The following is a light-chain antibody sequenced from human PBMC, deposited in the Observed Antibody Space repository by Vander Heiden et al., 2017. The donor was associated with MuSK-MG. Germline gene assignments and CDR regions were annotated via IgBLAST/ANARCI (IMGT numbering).Light chain of an antibody. CDR3: QQDHRYSST. CDR2: SAS. Sequence: DIQMTKSPSTLSAFVGDRVTITCRASQSVSTRLAWYQQKPGKAPKLLVYSASSLETGVPSRFSGSGSGTEFILTISSLQPGDFATYYCQQDHRYSSTFGPGTKLEI. V-gene: IGKV1-5*03. J-gene: IGKJ2*01. CDR1: QSVSTR.